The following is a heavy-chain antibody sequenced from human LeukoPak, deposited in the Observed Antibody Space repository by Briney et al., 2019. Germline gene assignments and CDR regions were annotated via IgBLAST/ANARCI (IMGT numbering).Heavy chain of an antibody. V-gene: IGHV3-7*03. Sequence: GGSLRLSCVASGFTFSSYWMTWVRQTPGKGLEWVATIIQDGSEKYCVDSVKGRFTISRDNAKNSVYLQMNNLRAEDTAEFYCAREIMGAPGLDYWGHGTLVAVSS. CDR3: AREIMGAPGLDY. CDR1: GFTFSSYW. D-gene: IGHD2-8*01. CDR2: IIQDGSEK. J-gene: IGHJ4*01.